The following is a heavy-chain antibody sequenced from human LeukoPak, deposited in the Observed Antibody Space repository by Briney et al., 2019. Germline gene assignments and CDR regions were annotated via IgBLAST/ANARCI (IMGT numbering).Heavy chain of an antibody. CDR1: GFTFSSYN. Sequence: GGSLRLSCAVSGFTFSSYNMNWVRQAPGKGLEWVSSITSSSTYIYYADSVRGRFTISRDNAKNSLHLQMNSLRAEDTAVYFCARDPYSGNYGAYYYYYMDVWGKGTTVTISS. CDR2: ITSSSTYI. D-gene: IGHD1-26*01. J-gene: IGHJ6*03. CDR3: ARDPYSGNYGAYYYYYMDV. V-gene: IGHV3-21*01.